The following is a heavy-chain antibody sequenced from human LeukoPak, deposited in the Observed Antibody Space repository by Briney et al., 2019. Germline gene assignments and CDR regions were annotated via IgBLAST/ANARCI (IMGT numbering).Heavy chain of an antibody. Sequence: SETLSLTCTVSGGSISSSPYYWGWVRQPPGKGLEWTGSIHYTGTTYYNPSLKSRVTISVDTSKNQFSLRLSSVTAADTAVYYCARQNAYYYHIDVWGKGTTVTVSS. V-gene: IGHV4-39*01. CDR2: IHYTGTT. CDR1: GGSISSSPYY. CDR3: ARQNAYYYHIDV. J-gene: IGHJ6*03.